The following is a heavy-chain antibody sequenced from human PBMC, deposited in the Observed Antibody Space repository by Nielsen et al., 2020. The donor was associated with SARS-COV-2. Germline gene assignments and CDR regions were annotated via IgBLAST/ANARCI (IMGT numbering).Heavy chain of an antibody. V-gene: IGHV1-2*02. D-gene: IGHD3-16*01. J-gene: IGHJ6*02. CDR3: AREKGSYGPAGYGMDV. CDR2: INPNSGGT. Sequence: ASVKVSCKASGYTFTGYYMHWVRQAPGQGLEWMGWINPNSGGTNYAQKFQGRVTMTRDTSISTAYMELSRLRSDDTAVYYCAREKGSYGPAGYGMDVWGQGTTATVSS. CDR1: GYTFTGYY.